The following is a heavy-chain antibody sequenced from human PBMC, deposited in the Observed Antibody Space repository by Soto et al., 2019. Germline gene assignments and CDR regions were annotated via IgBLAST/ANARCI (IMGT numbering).Heavy chain of an antibody. D-gene: IGHD3-16*02. J-gene: IGHJ4*02. V-gene: IGHV2-26*01. CDR1: GFSLSNARMG. CDR3: ARNGYYDYVWGSYLN. CDR2: IFSNDEK. Sequence: QVTLKESGPVLVKPTETLTLTCTVSGFSLSNARMGVSWIRQPPGKALEWLAHIFSNDEKSYSTSLKSRLTISRHTYKSQVVLTMTNMDAVDTATYYCARNGYYDYVWGSYLNWGQGTLVTVSS.